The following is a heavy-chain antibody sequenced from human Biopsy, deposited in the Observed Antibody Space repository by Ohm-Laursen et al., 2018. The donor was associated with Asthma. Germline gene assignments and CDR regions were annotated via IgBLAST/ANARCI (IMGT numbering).Heavy chain of an antibody. D-gene: IGHD3-10*01. CDR1: GGSFSNYY. V-gene: IGHV4-34*01. CDR2: INHRGST. J-gene: IGHJ3*01. CDR3: ARSPYYYGLLGPTRGFGVYAV. Sequence: SDTLSLTCAVYGGSFSNYYRTWIRQPPGKGLEWIGEINHRGSTNYNPSLKSRVTLSVDTSKNQFSVKLRSVTAADTAVYYCARSPYYYGLLGPTRGFGVYAVWGHGTLVTVSS.